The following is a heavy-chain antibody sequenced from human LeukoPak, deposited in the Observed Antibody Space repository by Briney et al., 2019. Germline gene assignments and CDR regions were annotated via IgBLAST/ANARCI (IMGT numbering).Heavy chain of an antibody. CDR1: GFTFSSHE. CDR3: AREFLTPYSSSWYVAGMDV. Sequence: GRSLRLSCAASGFTFSSHEMNWARHAPRKVREGGSYISSSGSTIYYADSVKGRFTISRDNAKNSLYLQMNSLRAEDTAVYYCAREFLTPYSSSWYVAGMDVWGQGTTVTVSS. D-gene: IGHD6-13*01. CDR2: ISSSGSTI. J-gene: IGHJ6*02. V-gene: IGHV3-48*03.